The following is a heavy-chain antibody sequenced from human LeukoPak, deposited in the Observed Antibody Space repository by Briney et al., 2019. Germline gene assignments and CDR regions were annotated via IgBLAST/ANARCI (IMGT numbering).Heavy chain of an antibody. CDR2: INTDGSRT. Sequence: QTGGSLRLSCAASGFTFSNYWMHWVRQAPGRGLVWVSRINTDGSRTSYADSVKGRFTISRDNAKNTLYLQMNSLRAEDTAVYYCARVRGHYCSSTSCYGRFDPWGQGTLVTVSS. D-gene: IGHD2-2*01. J-gene: IGHJ5*02. V-gene: IGHV3-74*01. CDR3: ARVRGHYCSSTSCYGRFDP. CDR1: GFTFSNYW.